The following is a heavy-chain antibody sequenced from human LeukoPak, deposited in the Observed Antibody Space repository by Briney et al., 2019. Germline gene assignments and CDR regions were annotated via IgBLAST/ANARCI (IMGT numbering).Heavy chain of an antibody. J-gene: IGHJ4*02. D-gene: IGHD3-10*01. V-gene: IGHV3-7*05. CDR3: ASRPRGGVQL. Sequence: GGSLRLSCAASGFTFSTYWMSWVRQAPGKGLEWVAHIKEDGSEKYYVDSVRGRFAVSRDNAKNSLYLEMNSLRAEDTAAYYCASRPRGGVQLWGQGTLVTVSS. CDR2: IKEDGSEK. CDR1: GFTFSTYW.